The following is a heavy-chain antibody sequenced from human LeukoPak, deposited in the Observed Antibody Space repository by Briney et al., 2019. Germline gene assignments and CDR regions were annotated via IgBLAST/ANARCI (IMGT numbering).Heavy chain of an antibody. J-gene: IGHJ4*02. CDR2: ISWNSGSI. CDR3: AKSSMSEYYFDY. Sequence: GRSLRLSCAASGFTFDDYAMHWVRQAPGKGREWVSGISWNSGSIGYADSVKGRFTISRDNAKNSLYLQMNSLRAEDTALYYCAKSSMSEYYFDYWGQGTLVTVSS. CDR1: GFTFDDYA. D-gene: IGHD6-13*01. V-gene: IGHV3-9*01.